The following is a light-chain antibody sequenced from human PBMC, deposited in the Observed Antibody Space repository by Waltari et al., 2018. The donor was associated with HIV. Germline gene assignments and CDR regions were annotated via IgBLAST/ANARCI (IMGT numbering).Light chain of an antibody. CDR3: SSYTSSSTLVV. CDR2: EVS. V-gene: IGLV2-14*01. J-gene: IGLJ2*01. Sequence: QSALTQPASVSGSPGQSITISCTGTTSDVGAYNFVSWYQQYPGKAPKLLISEVSNRHAGVSNRFAGSKSANTASLSISGLQAEDEADYYCSSYTSSSTLVVFGGGTKLTVL. CDR1: TSDVGAYNF.